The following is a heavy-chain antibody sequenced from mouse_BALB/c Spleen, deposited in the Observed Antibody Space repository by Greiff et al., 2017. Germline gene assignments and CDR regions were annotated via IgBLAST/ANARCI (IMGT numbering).Heavy chain of an antibody. CDR3: ARGQDYGYDYFDY. CDR1: GFTFSSYA. V-gene: IGHV5-6-5*01. Sequence: EVKLMESGGGLVKPGGSLKLSCAASGFTFSSYAMSWVRQTPEKRLEWVASISSGGSTYYPDSVKGRFTISRDNARNILYLQMSSLRSEDTAMYYCARGQDYGYDYFDYWGQGTTLTVSS. J-gene: IGHJ2*01. D-gene: IGHD1-2*01. CDR2: ISSGGST.